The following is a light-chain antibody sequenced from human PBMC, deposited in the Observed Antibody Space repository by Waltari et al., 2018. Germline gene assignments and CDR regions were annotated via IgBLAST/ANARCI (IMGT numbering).Light chain of an antibody. J-gene: IGKJ4*01. Sequence: EVVMTQSPATLSLSPGERATLPCRASQSVSSFLAWYQQKPGQAPRLLIYGASTRATGIPARFSGSGSGTEFTLTINSLQSEDFAVYYCQQYNDWPPLTFGGGTKVEIK. V-gene: IGKV3-15*01. CDR2: GAS. CDR3: QQYNDWPPLT. CDR1: QSVSSF.